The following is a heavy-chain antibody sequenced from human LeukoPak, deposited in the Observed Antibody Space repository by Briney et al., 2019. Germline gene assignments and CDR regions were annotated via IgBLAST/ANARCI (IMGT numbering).Heavy chain of an antibody. Sequence: GGSLRLSYAASGFTFSSYGMSWVRQAPGKGLEWVSAISGSGGSTYYADSVKGRFTISRDTAKSSLYLQMNNLRAEDTAVFYCARDNPTRGYSAYDLDYWGQGTLVTVSS. CDR3: ARDNPTRGYSAYDLDY. V-gene: IGHV3-23*01. J-gene: IGHJ4*02. CDR2: ISGSGGST. D-gene: IGHD5-12*01. CDR1: GFTFSSYG.